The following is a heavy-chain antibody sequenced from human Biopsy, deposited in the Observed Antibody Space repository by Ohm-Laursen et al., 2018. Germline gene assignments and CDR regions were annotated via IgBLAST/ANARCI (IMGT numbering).Heavy chain of an antibody. CDR3: ARNLGYGCFAVPHF. J-gene: IGHJ4*02. V-gene: IGHV1-69*06. D-gene: IGHD4-17*01. Sequence: GSSVKVSCKASGGTFSNYAITWVRQAPGQGLEWMGGIIPFYGTTNYAQKFQDKATLTADKTTSTAYMELRSLRFEDRAVYYWARNLGYGCFAVPHFWGQGTLVTVSP. CDR1: GGTFSNYA. CDR2: IIPFYGTT.